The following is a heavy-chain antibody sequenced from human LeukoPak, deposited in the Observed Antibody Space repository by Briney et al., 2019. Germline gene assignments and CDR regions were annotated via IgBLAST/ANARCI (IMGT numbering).Heavy chain of an antibody. CDR3: AKKEAMIRGVPYYYDF. CDR1: GFTFSSYV. V-gene: IGHV3-23*01. Sequence: GGSLRLSCSASGFTFSSYVMTWVRQAPGQGLEWVSAISGSGDDTYYADSVKGRFTISRDNSKNTLYLQMNSLGADDTAVYYRAKKEAMIRGVPYYYDFWGQGTLVTVSS. CDR2: ISGSGDDT. J-gene: IGHJ4*02. D-gene: IGHD3-10*01.